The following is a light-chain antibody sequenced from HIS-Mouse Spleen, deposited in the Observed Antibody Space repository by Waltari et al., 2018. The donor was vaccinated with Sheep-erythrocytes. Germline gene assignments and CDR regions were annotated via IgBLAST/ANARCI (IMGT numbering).Light chain of an antibody. CDR3: CSYAGSSTPWV. V-gene: IGLV2-23*01. CDR2: EGS. Sequence: QSALTQPASVSGSPGQSITIPCPGTRSDVGSYNLVAWYQQHPGKAPKLMIYEGSKRPSGVSNRFSGSKSGNTASLTISGLQAEDEADYYCCSYAGSSTPWVFGGGTKLTVL. J-gene: IGLJ3*02. CDR1: RSDVGSYNL.